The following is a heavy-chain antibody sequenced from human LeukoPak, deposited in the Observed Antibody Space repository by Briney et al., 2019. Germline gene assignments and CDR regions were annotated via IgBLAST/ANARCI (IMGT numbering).Heavy chain of an antibody. CDR1: GYTFTSYA. J-gene: IGHJ4*02. CDR3: ARSSGDYGYFDY. D-gene: IGHD4-17*01. Sequence: ASVKVSCKASGYTFTSYAMHWVRQAPGQRLEWMGWINAGNGNTKYSQKSQGRVTITRDTSASTAYMELSSLRSEDTAVYYCARSSGDYGYFDYWGQGTLVTVSS. CDR2: INAGNGNT. V-gene: IGHV1-3*01.